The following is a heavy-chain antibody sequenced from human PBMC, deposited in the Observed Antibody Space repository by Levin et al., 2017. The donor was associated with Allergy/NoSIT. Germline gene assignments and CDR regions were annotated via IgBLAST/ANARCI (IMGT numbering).Heavy chain of an antibody. J-gene: IGHJ4*02. V-gene: IGHV1-69*02. CDR1: GGTFSSYP. Sequence: AASVKVSCKASGGTFSSYPISWVRQAPGQGLEWMGRIIPILGIANYAQKFQGRVTITADKSTSTAYMELSSLRSEDTAVYYCARHGKDGGKLDNWGQGTLVTVSS. CDR3: ARHGKDGGKLDN. CDR2: IIPILGIA. D-gene: IGHD4-23*01.